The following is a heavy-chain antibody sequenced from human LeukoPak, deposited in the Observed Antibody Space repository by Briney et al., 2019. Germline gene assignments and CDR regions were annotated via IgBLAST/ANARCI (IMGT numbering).Heavy chain of an antibody. CDR1: GGSISSYY. Sequence: PSETLSLTCTVSGGSISSYYWSWIRQPPGKGLEWLGYIYYSGSTNYNPSLKSRVTISVDTSKNQFSLKLSSVTAADTAVYYCAREYFSLNYYGSGSYYAHFDYWGQGTLVTVSS. CDR3: AREYFSLNYYGSGSYYAHFDY. V-gene: IGHV4-59*01. D-gene: IGHD3-10*01. J-gene: IGHJ4*02. CDR2: IYYSGST.